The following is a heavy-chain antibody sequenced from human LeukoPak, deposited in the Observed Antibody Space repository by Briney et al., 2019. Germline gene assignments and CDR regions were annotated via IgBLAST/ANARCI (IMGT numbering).Heavy chain of an antibody. CDR3: AKDQTPLWFGELYTLDY. CDR1: GFTFSSYG. D-gene: IGHD3-10*01. J-gene: IGHJ4*02. Sequence: GGPLRLSCAASGFTFSSYGMHWVRQAPGKGLEWVAVISYDGSNKYYADSVKGRFTISRDNSKNTLYLQMNSLRAEDTAVYYCAKDQTPLWFGELYTLDYWGQGTLVTVSS. V-gene: IGHV3-30*18. CDR2: ISYDGSNK.